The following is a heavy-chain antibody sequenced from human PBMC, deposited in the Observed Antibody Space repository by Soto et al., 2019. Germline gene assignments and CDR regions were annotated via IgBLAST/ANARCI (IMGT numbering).Heavy chain of an antibody. CDR1: GFTFSSYS. CDR3: ARDRHYYDSSGYYQTDAFDI. J-gene: IGHJ3*02. D-gene: IGHD3-22*01. V-gene: IGHV3-48*02. Sequence: EVQLVESGGGLVQPGGSLRLSCAASGFTFSSYSMNWVRQAPGKGLEWVSYISSSSSTIYYADSVKGRFTISRDNAKNSXYXXMNSLRDEDTAVYYCARDRHYYDSSGYYQTDAFDIWGQGTMVTVSS. CDR2: ISSSSSTI.